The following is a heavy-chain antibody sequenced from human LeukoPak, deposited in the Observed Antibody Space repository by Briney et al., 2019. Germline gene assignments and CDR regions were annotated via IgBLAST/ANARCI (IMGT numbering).Heavy chain of an antibody. V-gene: IGHV3-30*02. CDR1: GFTFSSYG. CDR2: IRYDGSNK. D-gene: IGHD3-3*01. CDR3: AKDYGFWSGYCSLDY. Sequence: GGSLRLSCAASGFTFSSYGMHWVRQAPGKGLEWVAYIRYDGSNKYYADSVKSRYTISRDNSKNTLYLQMNSLRAEDTAVYYCAKDYGFWSGYCSLDYWGQGTLVTVSS. J-gene: IGHJ4*02.